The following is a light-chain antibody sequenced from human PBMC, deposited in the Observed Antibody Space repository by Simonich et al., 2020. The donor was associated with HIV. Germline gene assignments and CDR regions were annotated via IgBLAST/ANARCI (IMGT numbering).Light chain of an antibody. J-gene: IGKJ3*01. CDR1: QRVSDSY. Sequence: EIVLTQSPATLSVSPGERATLSCGASQRVSDSYLAWYQQKPGLAPRLLIYDASSRATGIPDRFSGSGSGTDFTLTISSLQPEDIATYYCQQYNNLLRDSFTFGPGTKVDIK. CDR3: QQYNNLLRDSFT. V-gene: IGKV3D-20*01. CDR2: DAS.